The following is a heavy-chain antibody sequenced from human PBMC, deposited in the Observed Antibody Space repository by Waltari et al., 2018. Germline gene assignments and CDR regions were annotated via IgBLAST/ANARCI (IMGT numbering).Heavy chain of an antibody. J-gene: IGHJ5*02. CDR2: IYHSGNT. CDR1: RYSISSGNY. CDR3: ARDPAGAANWFDP. V-gene: IGHV4-38-2*02. Sequence: QVQLQESGPGLVKPSETLSLTCTVSRYSISSGNYWGWIQQPPGKGLEWIGSIYHSGNTYYNPSLKSRVTISVDTSKNQFSLKLNSVTAADTAVYYCARDPAGAANWFDPWGQGTLVTVSS.